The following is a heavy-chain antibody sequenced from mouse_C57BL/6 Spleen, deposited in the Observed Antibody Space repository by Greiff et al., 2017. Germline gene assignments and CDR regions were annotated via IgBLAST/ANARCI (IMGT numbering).Heavy chain of an antibody. CDR3: ARSYYGYDAGYFDV. CDR1: GYTFTSYW. V-gene: IGHV1-69*01. J-gene: IGHJ1*03. D-gene: IGHD2-9*01. CDR2: IDPSDSYT. Sequence: QVQLKQPGAELVMPGASVKLSCKASGYTFTSYWMHWVKQRPGQGLEWIGEIDPSDSYTNYNQKFKGKSTLTVDKSSSTAYMQLSSLTSEDSAVYYCARSYYGYDAGYFDVWGTGTTGTVSS.